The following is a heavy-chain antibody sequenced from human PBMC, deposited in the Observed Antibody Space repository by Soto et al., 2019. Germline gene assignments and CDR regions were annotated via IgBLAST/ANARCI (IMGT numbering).Heavy chain of an antibody. CDR1: GGSFSGYY. CDR2: INHSGST. D-gene: IGHD6-13*01. CDR3: ARDGSSWCGWFDP. J-gene: IGHJ5*02. V-gene: IGHV4-34*01. Sequence: SETLSLTCAVYGGSFSGYYWSWIRQPPGKGLEWIGEINHSGSTNYNPSLKSRVTISVDTSKNQFSLKLSSVTAADTAVYYCARDGSSWCGWFDPWGQGTLVTVSS.